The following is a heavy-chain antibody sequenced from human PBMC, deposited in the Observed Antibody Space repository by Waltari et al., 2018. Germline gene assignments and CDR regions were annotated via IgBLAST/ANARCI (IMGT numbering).Heavy chain of an antibody. CDR2: IYSGGST. CDR3: ASSVAGTLGLDY. V-gene: IGHV3-53*01. Sequence: EVQLVESGGGLIQPGGSLRLSCAAYGFTVSSNYMSWVRQAPGKGLEWVSVIYSGGSTYYADSVKGRFTISRDNSKNTLYLQMNSLRAEDTAVYYCASSVAGTLGLDYWGQGTLVTVSS. J-gene: IGHJ4*02. CDR1: GFTVSSNY. D-gene: IGHD6-19*01.